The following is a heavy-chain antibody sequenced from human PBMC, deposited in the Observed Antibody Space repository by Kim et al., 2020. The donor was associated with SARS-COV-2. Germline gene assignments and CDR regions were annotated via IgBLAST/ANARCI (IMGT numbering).Heavy chain of an antibody. CDR2: IYYSGST. J-gene: IGHJ6*02. D-gene: IGHD6-19*01. V-gene: IGHV4-39*01. Sequence: SETLSLTCTVSGGSISSSSYYWGWIRQPPGKGLEWIGSIYYSGSTYYNPSLKSRVTISVDTSKNQFSLKLSSVTAADTAVYYCARYSGIAVAGPHYYYGMDVWGQGTTVTVSS. CDR1: GGSISSSSYY. CDR3: ARYSGIAVAGPHYYYGMDV.